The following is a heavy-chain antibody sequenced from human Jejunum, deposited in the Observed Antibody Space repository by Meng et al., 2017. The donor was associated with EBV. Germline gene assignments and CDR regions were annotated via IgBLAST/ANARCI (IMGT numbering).Heavy chain of an antibody. Sequence: QVQLQQWGAGLLKPPETLSLTCGVYGGSFGNFYWSWIRQPPGKGLEWIGEINHRGTMYNPSFKSRVTISRDTSKNQFSLKLNSVTAADTAVYFCARARDDFDWGQGTLVTVSS. CDR2: INHRGT. V-gene: IGHV4-34*01. J-gene: IGHJ4*02. CDR1: GGSFGNFY. D-gene: IGHD5-24*01. CDR3: ARARDDFD.